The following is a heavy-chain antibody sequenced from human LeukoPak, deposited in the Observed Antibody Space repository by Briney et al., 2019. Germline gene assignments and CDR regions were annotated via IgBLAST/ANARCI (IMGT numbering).Heavy chain of an antibody. CDR1: GYTFTGYH. V-gene: IGHV1-2*06. Sequence: ASVKVSCKASGYTFTGYHMHWVRQAPGQGLEWMGRINPNSGDTNYAQKFQGRVTMTRDTPISTAYMELSRLRSDDTAVYYCAKDYCSSTSCLFDYWGQGTLVTVSS. CDR2: INPNSGDT. J-gene: IGHJ4*02. CDR3: AKDYCSSTSCLFDY. D-gene: IGHD2-2*01.